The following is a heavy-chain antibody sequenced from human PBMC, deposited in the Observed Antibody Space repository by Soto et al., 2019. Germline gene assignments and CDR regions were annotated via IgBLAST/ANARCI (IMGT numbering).Heavy chain of an antibody. J-gene: IGHJ3*02. V-gene: IGHV4-31*02. CDR2: IYYSGST. Sequence: LCGGSISSGGYYWSWIRQHPGKGLEWIGYIYYSGSTYYNPSLKSRVTISVDTSKNQFSLKLSSVTAADTAVYYCARETSLVDAFDIWGQGTMVTVSS. D-gene: IGHD2-2*01. CDR1: GGSISSGGYY. CDR3: ARETSLVDAFDI.